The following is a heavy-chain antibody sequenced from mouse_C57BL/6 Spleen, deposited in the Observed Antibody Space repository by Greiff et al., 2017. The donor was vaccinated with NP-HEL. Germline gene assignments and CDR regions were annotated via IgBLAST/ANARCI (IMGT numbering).Heavy chain of an antibody. CDR1: GYTFTSYW. CDR2: IDPSDSYT. J-gene: IGHJ2*01. V-gene: IGHV1-69*01. D-gene: IGHD1-1*01. Sequence: QVQLQQSGAELVMPGASVKLSCKASGYTFTSYWMHWVKQRPGQGLEWIGEIDPSDSYTNYNQKFKGKSTLTVDKSSSTAYMQLSSLTSEDSAVYYCARKRDGSLDYWGQGTTLTVSS. CDR3: ARKRDGSLDY.